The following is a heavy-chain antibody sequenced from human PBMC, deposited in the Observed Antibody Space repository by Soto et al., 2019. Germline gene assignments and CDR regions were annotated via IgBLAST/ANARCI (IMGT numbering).Heavy chain of an antibody. CDR2: MYWDGSN. CDR3: AHKGPEDWPLDY. J-gene: IGHJ4*02. Sequence: SSIRQPPGKAREWRAVMYWDGSNHYSPSLVSRRTITKDDSKNQVVLPKTNMATLDTPTSYCAHKGPEDWPLDYWGQGTLVTVSS. D-gene: IGHD3-9*01. V-gene: IGHV2-5*08.